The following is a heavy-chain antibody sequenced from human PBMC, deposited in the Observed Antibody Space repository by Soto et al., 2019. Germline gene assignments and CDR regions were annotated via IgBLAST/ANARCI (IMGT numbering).Heavy chain of an antibody. V-gene: IGHV1-69*04. D-gene: IGHD3-3*01. CDR3: AREAYYDFWSGYYDLRKGGYYYYYYMDV. J-gene: IGHJ6*03. CDR2: IIPILGIA. Sequence: ASVKVSCKASGGTFSSYTISWVRQAPGQGLEWMGRIIPILGIANYAQKFQGRVTITADKSTSTAYMELSSLRSEDTAVYYCAREAYYDFWSGYYDLRKGGYYYYYYMDVWGKGTTVTVS. CDR1: GGTFSSYT.